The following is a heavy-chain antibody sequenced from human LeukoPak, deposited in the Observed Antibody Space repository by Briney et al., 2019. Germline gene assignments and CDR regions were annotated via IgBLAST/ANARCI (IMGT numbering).Heavy chain of an antibody. D-gene: IGHD6-13*01. CDR3: AIRGIAAAFDY. V-gene: IGHV4-34*01. CDR2: INHSGST. CDR1: GGSFSGYY. J-gene: IGHJ4*02. Sequence: SETLSLTCAVYGGSFSGYYWGWIRQPPGKGLEWIGEINHSGSTNYNPSLKSRVTISVDTSKNQFSLKLSSVTAADTAVYYCAIRGIAAAFDYWGQGTLVTVSS.